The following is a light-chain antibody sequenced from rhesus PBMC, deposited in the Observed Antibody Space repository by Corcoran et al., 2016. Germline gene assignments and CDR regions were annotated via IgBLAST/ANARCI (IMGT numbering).Light chain of an antibody. J-gene: IGKJ4*01. V-gene: IGKV3-24*01. CDR2: GAS. Sequence: EIVMTQSPATLSLSPGERVTLSCRASQSVSSSLAWYQQKPGQAPRLLIDGASNRATGIPDRFSGSGSGADFTLTISSLEPGDVAVYYCQRHSYWPLLTFGGGTKVGLK. CDR1: QSVSSS. CDR3: QRHSYWPLLT.